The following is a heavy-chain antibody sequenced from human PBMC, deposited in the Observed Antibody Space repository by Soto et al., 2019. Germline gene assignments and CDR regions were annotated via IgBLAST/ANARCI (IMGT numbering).Heavy chain of an antibody. D-gene: IGHD2-15*01. Sequence: GDSVKVACKASNDSFSSHFIYWVRQAPGEGLEWMGRINPGPNSASYSKEFQGRLTLTSDMPSRTVYMQLSNLRSDERAVYYCAGASSRVSSVVAAYWGQGTLVTVTS. J-gene: IGHJ4*02. V-gene: IGHV1-46*01. CDR3: AGASSRVSSVVAAY. CDR2: INPGPNSA. CDR1: NDSFSSHF.